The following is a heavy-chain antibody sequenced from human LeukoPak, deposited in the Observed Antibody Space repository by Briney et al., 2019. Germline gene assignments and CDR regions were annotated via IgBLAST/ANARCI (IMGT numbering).Heavy chain of an antibody. Sequence: ASVKVSCKASGYTFTGYYMHWVRQAPGQGLEWMGWINPNSGGTNYAQKFQGWVTMTWDTSITTAYMELRSLRSNDTAVYYCARDGQPYYYETRARAFDVWGQGTMVTVSS. V-gene: IGHV1-2*04. CDR2: INPNSGGT. CDR3: ARDGQPYYYETRARAFDV. CDR1: GYTFTGYY. D-gene: IGHD3-22*01. J-gene: IGHJ3*01.